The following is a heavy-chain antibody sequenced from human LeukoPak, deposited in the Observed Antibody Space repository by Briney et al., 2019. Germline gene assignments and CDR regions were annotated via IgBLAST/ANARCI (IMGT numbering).Heavy chain of an antibody. D-gene: IGHD3-22*01. V-gene: IGHV3-66*01. Sequence: GGSLRLSCEVSGFTVSDNYMSWVRQAPGKGLEWVSVIYSGGITSYAESMKGRLTISRDNSKNTVYLQMNNLRGEDTAVYYCARDHSSGYYVYGYFDVWGRGTLVTVSS. CDR1: GFTVSDNY. J-gene: IGHJ2*01. CDR2: IYSGGIT. CDR3: ARDHSSGYYVYGYFDV.